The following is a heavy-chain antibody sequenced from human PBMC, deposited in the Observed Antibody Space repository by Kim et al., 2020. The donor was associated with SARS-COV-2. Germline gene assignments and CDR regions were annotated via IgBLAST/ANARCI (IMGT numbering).Heavy chain of an antibody. Sequence: SVKVSCKASGYTFTSYYMHWVRQAPGQGLEWMGIINPSGGSTSYAQKFQGRVTMTRDTSTSTVYMELSSLRSEDTAVYYCARESSRDGYNYLLNLYFDLWGRGTLVTVSS. J-gene: IGHJ2*01. CDR2: INPSGGST. CDR1: GYTFTSYY. CDR3: ARESSRDGYNYLLNLYFDL. V-gene: IGHV1-46*01. D-gene: IGHD5-12*01.